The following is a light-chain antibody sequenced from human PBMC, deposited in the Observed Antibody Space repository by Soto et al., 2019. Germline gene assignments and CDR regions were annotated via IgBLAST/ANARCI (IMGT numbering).Light chain of an antibody. J-gene: IGKJ1*01. V-gene: IGKV3-15*01. CDR2: GAS. Sequence: EIVMTQSPATLSVSPGERATLSCRASQSVSSNLAWYQQKPGQAPRLLIYGASTRATGIPARFSGSGSGTEFTLTISSLQSKDFAVYYCQQYNNWPPVRTFGQGTKVEIK. CDR3: QQYNNWPPVRT. CDR1: QSVSSN.